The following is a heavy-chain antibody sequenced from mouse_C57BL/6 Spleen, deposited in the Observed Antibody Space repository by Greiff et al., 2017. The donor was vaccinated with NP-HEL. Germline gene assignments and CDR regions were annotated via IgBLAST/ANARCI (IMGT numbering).Heavy chain of an antibody. CDR3: ARIGLFAY. J-gene: IGHJ3*01. Sequence: VQLKESGPELVKPGASVKISCKASGYSFTGYYMNWVKQSPEKSLEWIGEINPSTGGTTYNQKFKAKATLTVDKSSSTAYMQLKSLTSEDSAVYYCARIGLFAYWGQGTLVTVSA. D-gene: IGHD1-2*01. CDR2: INPSTGGT. CDR1: GYSFTGYY. V-gene: IGHV1-42*01.